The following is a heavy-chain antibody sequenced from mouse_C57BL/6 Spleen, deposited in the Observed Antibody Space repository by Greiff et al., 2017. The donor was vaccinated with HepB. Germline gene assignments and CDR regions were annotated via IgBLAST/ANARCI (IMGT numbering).Heavy chain of an antibody. Sequence: EVKLVESGGGLVKPGGSLKLSCAASGFTFSDYGMHWVRQAPEKGLEWVAYISSGSSTIYYADTVKGRFTISRDNAKNTLFLQMTSLRSEDTAMYYCASEPITTVGDLRWYFDVWGTGTTVTVSS. CDR2: ISSGSSTI. J-gene: IGHJ1*03. V-gene: IGHV5-17*01. D-gene: IGHD1-1*01. CDR3: ASEPITTVGDLRWYFDV. CDR1: GFTFSDYG.